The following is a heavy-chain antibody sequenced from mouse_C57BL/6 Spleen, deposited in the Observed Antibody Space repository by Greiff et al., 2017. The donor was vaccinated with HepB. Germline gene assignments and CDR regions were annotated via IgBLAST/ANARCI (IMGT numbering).Heavy chain of an antibody. D-gene: IGHD2-4*01. CDR1: GYTFTSYW. Sequence: QVQLQQPGAELVKPGASVKMSCKASGYTFTSYWITWVKQRPGQGLEWIGDIYPGSGSTNYNEKFKSKATLTVDTSASTAYMQLSSLTSEDSAVYYCARSRDYDQGYYCDYWGQGTTLTVSS. CDR3: ARSRDYDQGYYCDY. V-gene: IGHV1-55*01. J-gene: IGHJ2*01. CDR2: IYPGSGST.